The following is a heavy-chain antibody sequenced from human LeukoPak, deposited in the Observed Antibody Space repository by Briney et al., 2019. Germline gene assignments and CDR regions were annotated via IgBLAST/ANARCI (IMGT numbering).Heavy chain of an antibody. D-gene: IGHD4-17*01. Sequence: ASVKVSCKASGYTFTGYYMHWVRQAPGQGLEWMGWINPNSGGTNYAQKFQGRVTTTRDTSISTAYMELSRLRSDDTAVYYCAREGFHDYGDYGPPDYWGQGTLVTVSS. J-gene: IGHJ4*02. CDR3: AREGFHDYGDYGPPDY. CDR2: INPNSGGT. V-gene: IGHV1-2*02. CDR1: GYTFTGYY.